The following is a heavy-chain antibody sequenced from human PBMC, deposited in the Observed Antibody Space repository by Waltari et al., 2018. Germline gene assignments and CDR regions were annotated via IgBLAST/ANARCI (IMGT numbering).Heavy chain of an antibody. Sequence: QVQLQESGPGLVKPSETLSLTCTVSGGSISSYYWSWIRQPPGQGLEWIGYIYYSGSTNYNPSLKSRVTISVDTSKNQFSLKLSSVTAADTAVYYCARGLLPMITFGGVNNYFDYWGQGTLVTVSS. CDR1: GGSISSYY. J-gene: IGHJ4*02. CDR3: ARGLLPMITFGGVNNYFDY. CDR2: IYYSGST. V-gene: IGHV4-59*01. D-gene: IGHD3-16*01.